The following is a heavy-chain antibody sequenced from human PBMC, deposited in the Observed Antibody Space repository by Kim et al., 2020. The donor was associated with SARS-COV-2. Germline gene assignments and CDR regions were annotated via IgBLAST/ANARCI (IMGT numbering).Heavy chain of an antibody. CDR2: IGASGGIT. D-gene: IGHD3-16*02. CDR1: GFTFSNSA. CDR3: VKAPDTYRAFDY. Sequence: GGSLRLSCAASGFTFSNSAMSWVRQAPGKGLEWVSTIGASGGITYYTDSVKGRFTVSRDNSKNTLYLQMNSLGVEDTAVFYCVKAPDTYRAFDYWGQGTPVAVSS. J-gene: IGHJ4*02. V-gene: IGHV3-23*01.